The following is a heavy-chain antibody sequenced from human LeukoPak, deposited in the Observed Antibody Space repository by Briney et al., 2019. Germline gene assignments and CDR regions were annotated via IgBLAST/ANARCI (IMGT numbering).Heavy chain of an antibody. CDR1: GFTFTNYW. CDR3: ARGLGGYTSSQAY. V-gene: IGHV3-7*01. D-gene: IGHD6-13*01. J-gene: IGHJ4*02. CDR2: IKQDGSEK. Sequence: GGSLRLSCAVSGFTFTNYWMSWARQSPGKGLEWVANIKQDGSEKYYVDSVKGRFTTSRDNAKNTLYLQMNSLRAEDTAVYYCARGLGGYTSSQAYWGQGTLVTVSS.